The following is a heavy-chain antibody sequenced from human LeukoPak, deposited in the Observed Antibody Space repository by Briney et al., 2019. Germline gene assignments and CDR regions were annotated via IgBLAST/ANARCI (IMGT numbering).Heavy chain of an antibody. CDR1: GGSFSGYY. D-gene: IGHD3-3*01. CDR3: ARGFHYDFWGGYYTGIDFDY. CDR2: INHSGST. Sequence: SETLSLTCAVYGGSFSGYYWSWIRQPPGKGLEWIGEINHSGSTNYNPSLKSRVTISVDTSKNQFSLKLSSVTVADTAVYYCARGFHYDFWGGYYTGIDFDYWGQGTLVTVSS. J-gene: IGHJ4*02. V-gene: IGHV4-34*01.